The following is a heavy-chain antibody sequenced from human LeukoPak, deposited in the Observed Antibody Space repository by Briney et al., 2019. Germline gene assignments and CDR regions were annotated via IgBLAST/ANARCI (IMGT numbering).Heavy chain of an antibody. J-gene: IGHJ4*02. D-gene: IGHD1-1*01. CDR2: IRRKAYGETA. V-gene: IGHV3-49*03. CDR1: GFTFGDYA. CDR3: TRDRGAYNLYDY. Sequence: PGGSLRLSCTASGFTFGDYAMSWIRQAPGKGLEWVGFIRRKAYGETADYAASVKGRFTISRDDSKAIAYLQMNSLNTEDAAVYHCTRDRGAYNLYDYWGQGTLVTVSS.